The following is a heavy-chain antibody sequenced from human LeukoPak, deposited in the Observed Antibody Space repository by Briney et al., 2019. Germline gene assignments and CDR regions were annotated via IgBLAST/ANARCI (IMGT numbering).Heavy chain of an antibody. V-gene: IGHV3-15*01. CDR3: VGGPARIRH. D-gene: IGHD3-16*01. CDR2: IKTKTDGDRT. J-gene: IGHJ4*02. CDR1: GFTFSNAW. Sequence: GESLRLSCVVSGFTFSNAWMSWIRQAPGKGLEWVGRIKTKTDGDRTDYAAPVEGRFTISRDDSKNTLSLQMNSLKTEDTAVYYCVGGPARIRHWGQGTLVTVSS.